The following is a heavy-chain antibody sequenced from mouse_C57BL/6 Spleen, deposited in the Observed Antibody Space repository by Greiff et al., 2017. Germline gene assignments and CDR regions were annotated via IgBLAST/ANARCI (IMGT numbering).Heavy chain of an antibody. CDR2: IDPNSGGT. Sequence: QVQLQQPGAELVKPGASVKLSCKASGYTFTSYWMHWVKQRPGRGLEWIGRIDPNSGGTKYNEKFKSKATLTVDKPSSPAYMQLSSLTSEDSAVYDCARGRIYDGYYGYWGQGTTLTVSS. D-gene: IGHD2-3*01. J-gene: IGHJ2*01. CDR3: ARGRIYDGYYGY. CDR1: GYTFTSYW. V-gene: IGHV1-72*01.